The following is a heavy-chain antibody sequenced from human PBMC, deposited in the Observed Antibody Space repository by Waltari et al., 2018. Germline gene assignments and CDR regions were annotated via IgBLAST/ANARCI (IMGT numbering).Heavy chain of an antibody. V-gene: IGHV1-69*05. J-gene: IGHJ6*03. Sequence: QVQLVQSGAEVKKPGSSVKVSCMASGGTFSSYAISWVRQALGQGLEWMGWIIPIFGTANYAQKFQGRVTITTDESTSTAYMELSSLRSEDTAVYYCARGMVRGALGYYYYMDVWGKGTTVTVSS. CDR2: IIPIFGTA. D-gene: IGHD3-10*01. CDR3: ARGMVRGALGYYYYMDV. CDR1: GGTFSSYA.